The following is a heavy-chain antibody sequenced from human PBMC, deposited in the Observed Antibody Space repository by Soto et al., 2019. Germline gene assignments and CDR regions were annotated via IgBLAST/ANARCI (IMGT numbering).Heavy chain of an antibody. D-gene: IGHD3-10*01. CDR3: VRQGFGRLHGLVDV. V-gene: IGHV4-59*08. CDR1: DDSSSNYK. Sequence: QVHLQESGPGLVNPSETLSLPCTVSDDSSSNYKWSWIRQPPGRRLEWIGYIDSNGGTSYNPSLQSRVTISIDTSTEQFFLKLSSVTAADTAVYYCVRQGFGRLHGLVDVWGQGTTVTVSS. J-gene: IGHJ6*02. CDR2: IDSNGGT.